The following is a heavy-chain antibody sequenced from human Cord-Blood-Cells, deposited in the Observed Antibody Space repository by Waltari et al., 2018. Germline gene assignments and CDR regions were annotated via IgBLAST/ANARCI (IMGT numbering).Heavy chain of an antibody. D-gene: IGHD2-8*01. CDR2: IIPIFGTA. J-gene: IGHJ6*03. Sequence: QGLEWMGGIIPIFGTANYAQKFQGRVTITADESTSTAYMELSSLRSEDTAVYYCAALYADYYYYYMDVWGKGTTVTVSS. V-gene: IGHV1-69*01. CDR3: AALYADYYYYYMDV.